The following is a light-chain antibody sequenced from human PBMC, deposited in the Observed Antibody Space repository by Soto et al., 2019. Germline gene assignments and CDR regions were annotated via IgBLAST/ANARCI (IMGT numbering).Light chain of an antibody. CDR2: KAS. CDR1: PSISSG. CDR3: QQYNSYWT. J-gene: IGKJ1*01. V-gene: IGKV1-5*03. Sequence: IRMTQSPSSFSASTGDRGTITCRASPSISSGLAWYQQKPGKAPKLPIYKASSLESGVPSRFSGSGSGTEFTLTISSQQPEDFATNYSQQYNSYWTFGQGTKVDIK.